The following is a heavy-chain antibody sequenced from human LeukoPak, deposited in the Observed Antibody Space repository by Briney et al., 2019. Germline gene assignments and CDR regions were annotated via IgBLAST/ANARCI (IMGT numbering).Heavy chain of an antibody. CDR3: ATLTTVVTAYYFDY. D-gene: IGHD4-23*01. CDR2: IYYSGTT. J-gene: IGHJ4*02. Sequence: SETLSLTCTVSGGSGGSISNYYWSWIRQPPGKGLEWIGNIYYSGTTNYNPSLKSRVTISQDTSKNHFSLKLRSVTAADTAVYYCATLTTVVTAYYFDYWGQGTLVTVSS. CDR1: GGSGGSISNYY. V-gene: IGHV4-59*01.